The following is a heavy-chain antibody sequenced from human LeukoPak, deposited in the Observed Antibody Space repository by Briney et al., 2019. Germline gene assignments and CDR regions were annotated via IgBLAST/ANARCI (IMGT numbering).Heavy chain of an antibody. J-gene: IGHJ4*02. V-gene: IGHV4-4*07. CDR3: ARGGGRTYYYDSSGYYLDY. Sequence: PSETLSLTCTVSGGSTSSYSWSWIRQPAGKGLEWIGRVYASGSTNYNPSLKSRVTMSEDTSKNQFSLKLSSVTAADTAVYYCARGGGRTYYYDSSGYYLDYWGQGTLVTVSS. CDR1: GGSTSSYS. CDR2: VYASGST. D-gene: IGHD3-22*01.